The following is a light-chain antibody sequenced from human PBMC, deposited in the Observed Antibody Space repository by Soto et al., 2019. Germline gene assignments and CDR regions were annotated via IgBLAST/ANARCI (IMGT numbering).Light chain of an antibody. CDR1: QDITSF. Sequence: DIQMTQSPSSLSASAGDRVTVTCQASQDITSFLNWYQQKPGKAPKLLIYDASNLETGVPLRFSGSGSGTDFTFTIRSLQPEDVETYYCQQYGNLPLTFGPGTKVHSK. J-gene: IGKJ3*01. V-gene: IGKV1-33*01. CDR2: DAS. CDR3: QQYGNLPLT.